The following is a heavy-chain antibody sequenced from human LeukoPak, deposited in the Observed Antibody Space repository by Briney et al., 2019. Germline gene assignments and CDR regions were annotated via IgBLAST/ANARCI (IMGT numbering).Heavy chain of an antibody. J-gene: IGHJ4*02. CDR3: AREGGDGDYERYYFDY. CDR2: INPSGGST. Sequence: ASVKVSCKASGYTFTSYYMHWVRQAPGQGLEWMGIINPSGGSTSYAQKFQGSVTMTRDTSTSTVYMELSSLRSEDTAVYYCAREGGDGDYERYYFDYWGQGTLVTVSS. V-gene: IGHV1-46*01. D-gene: IGHD4-17*01. CDR1: GYTFTSYY.